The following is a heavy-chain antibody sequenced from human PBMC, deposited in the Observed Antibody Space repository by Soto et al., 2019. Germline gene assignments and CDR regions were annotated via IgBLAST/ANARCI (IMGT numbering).Heavy chain of an antibody. V-gene: IGHV3-30-3*01. CDR2: ISYDGSNK. D-gene: IGHD6-6*01. CDR3: ARDLAGVGAARFLYYYYGMDV. J-gene: IGHJ6*02. Sequence: QVQLVESGGGVVQPGRSLRLSCAASGFTFSSYAMHWVRQAPGKGLEWVAVISYDGSNKYYADAVKGRFTISRDNSKNKMYLQMNSLRAEDTAVYYCARDLAGVGAARFLYYYYGMDVWGQGTTVTVSS. CDR1: GFTFSSYA.